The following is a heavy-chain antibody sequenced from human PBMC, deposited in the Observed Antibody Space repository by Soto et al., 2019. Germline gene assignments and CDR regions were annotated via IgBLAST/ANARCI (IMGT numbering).Heavy chain of an antibody. J-gene: IGHJ5*02. CDR1: GGSFSGYY. D-gene: IGHD3-10*01. V-gene: IGHV4-34*01. Sequence: SETLSLTCAVYGGSFSGYYWSWIRQPPGKGLEWIGEINHSGSTNYNPSLKSRVTISVDTSKNQFSLKLSSVTAADTAVYYCARGSRLTMVRGVRWFDPWGQGTLVT. CDR2: INHSGST. CDR3: ARGSRLTMVRGVRWFDP.